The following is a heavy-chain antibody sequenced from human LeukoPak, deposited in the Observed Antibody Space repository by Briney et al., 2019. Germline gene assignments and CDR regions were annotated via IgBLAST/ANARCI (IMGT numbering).Heavy chain of an antibody. J-gene: IGHJ4*02. Sequence: PGGSLRLSCSASGFTFSNFAMNWVRQAPGKGLEWVSIISGYGDSTYYTDSVKGRFTISRDNSKNTLYLQMNSLRAEDTAVYYCARTDYGDYWGQGTLVTVSS. V-gene: IGHV3-23*01. D-gene: IGHD1-1*01. CDR3: ARTDYGDY. CDR2: ISGYGDST. CDR1: GFTFSNFA.